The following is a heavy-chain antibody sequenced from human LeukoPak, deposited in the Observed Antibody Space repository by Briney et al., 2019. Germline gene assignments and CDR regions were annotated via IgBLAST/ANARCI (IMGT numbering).Heavy chain of an antibody. CDR3: ARNGDYVGFDY. J-gene: IGHJ4*02. D-gene: IGHD4-17*01. V-gene: IGHV4-59*01. Sequence: SETLSLTCTVSGVSITSYYWSWLRQPPGKGLEWIGYIYYSGSTNYNPSLKSRVTILVDTSKNQFSLKLSSVTAADTAVYYWARNGDYVGFDYWGQGTLVTVSS. CDR1: GVSITSYY. CDR2: IYYSGST.